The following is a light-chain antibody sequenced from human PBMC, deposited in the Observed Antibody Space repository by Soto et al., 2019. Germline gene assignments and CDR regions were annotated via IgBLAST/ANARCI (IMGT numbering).Light chain of an antibody. Sequence: QPVLTQPPSVSGAPGQRVTISCTGSSSNIGAGYDVHWYQQLPGTPPKLLIYGNSNRPSGVPDRFSGSKSGTSASLAITGLQAEDEADYYCQSYDSSLSALFGGGTKLTVL. CDR2: GNS. CDR1: SSNIGAGYD. CDR3: QSYDSSLSAL. J-gene: IGLJ3*02. V-gene: IGLV1-40*01.